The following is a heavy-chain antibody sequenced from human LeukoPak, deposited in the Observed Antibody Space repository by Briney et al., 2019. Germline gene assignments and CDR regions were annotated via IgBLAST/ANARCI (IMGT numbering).Heavy chain of an antibody. CDR3: ARDASLYADDY. Sequence: PGGSLRLSCAASGFTFSGYGMHWVRQAPGKGLEWVAVIWSNGITKHCADSVKGRFTISRDNSKSTLYLQMNSLTAEDTAIYYCARDASLYADDYWGQGTLVTVSS. CDR1: GFTFSGYG. J-gene: IGHJ4*02. V-gene: IGHV3-33*01. D-gene: IGHD2-2*01. CDR2: IWSNGITK.